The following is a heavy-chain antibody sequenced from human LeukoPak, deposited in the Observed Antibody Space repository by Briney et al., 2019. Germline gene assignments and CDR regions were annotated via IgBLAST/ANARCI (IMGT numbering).Heavy chain of an antibody. D-gene: IGHD1-26*01. V-gene: IGHV4-4*02. Sequence: SETLSLTCAVSGGSISSSNWWSWVRQPPGKGLEWIGEIYHSGSTNYNPSLKSRVTISVDKSKNQFSLKLSSVTAADTAVYYCARGIIVGATWGENYNCFDPWGQGTLVTVSS. CDR2: IYHSGST. CDR1: GGSISSSNW. CDR3: ARGIIVGATWGENYNCFDP. J-gene: IGHJ5*02.